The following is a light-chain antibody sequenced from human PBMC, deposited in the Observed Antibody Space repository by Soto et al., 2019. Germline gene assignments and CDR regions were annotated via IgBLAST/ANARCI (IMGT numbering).Light chain of an antibody. CDR2: EVN. CDR1: SSDIGGYKY. CDR3: SSYSSGSTLGV. Sequence: QSVLTQPASVSGSPGQSITISCTGTSSDIGGYKYVSWYQHHPGKVPQLIIYEVNNRPSGVSNRFSGSKSGNTASLTISGLQAEDEAVYYCSSYSSGSTLGVFGGGT. J-gene: IGLJ3*02. V-gene: IGLV2-14*01.